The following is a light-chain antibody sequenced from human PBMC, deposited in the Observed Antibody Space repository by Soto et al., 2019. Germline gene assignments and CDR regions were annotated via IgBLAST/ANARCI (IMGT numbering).Light chain of an antibody. Sequence: EIVLTQSPATLSLSPGERATLSCRASQGVSSYLAWYQQKPGQAPRLLIYDASNRATGIPARFSGSGSGTDFTLTISSLEPEDFAVYYCQQRSNWHPYTFGQGTKLEIK. J-gene: IGKJ2*01. CDR2: DAS. CDR1: QGVSSY. V-gene: IGKV3-11*01. CDR3: QQRSNWHPYT.